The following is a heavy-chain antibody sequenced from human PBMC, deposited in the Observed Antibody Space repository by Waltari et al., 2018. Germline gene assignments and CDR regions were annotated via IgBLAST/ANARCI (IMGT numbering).Heavy chain of an antibody. CDR3: ARGTSIAARPRWFDP. V-gene: IGHV1-2*06. Sequence: QVQLVPSGAEVKKPWASVKVSCKASGYPFTGYYMPWVRPSPGQGLEWMGRINPNSGGTNYAQKFQGRVTMTRETSISTAYMELSRLRSDDTAVYYCARGTSIAARPRWFDPWGQGTLVTVSS. CDR2: INPNSGGT. D-gene: IGHD6-6*01. J-gene: IGHJ5*02. CDR1: GYPFTGYY.